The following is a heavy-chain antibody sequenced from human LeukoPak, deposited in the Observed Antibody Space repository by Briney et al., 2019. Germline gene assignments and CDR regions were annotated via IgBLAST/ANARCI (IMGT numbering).Heavy chain of an antibody. CDR1: GYTFTGYY. V-gene: IGHV1-2*04. D-gene: IGHD5-12*01. J-gene: IGHJ6*02. Sequence: ASVKVSCKASGYTFTGYYMHWVRQAPEQGLEWMGWINPNSGGTNYAQKFQGWVTMTRDTSISTAYMELSRLRSDDTAVYYCARGGVATIDFYYYYYGMDVWGQGTTVTVSS. CDR3: ARGGVATIDFYYYYYGMDV. CDR2: INPNSGGT.